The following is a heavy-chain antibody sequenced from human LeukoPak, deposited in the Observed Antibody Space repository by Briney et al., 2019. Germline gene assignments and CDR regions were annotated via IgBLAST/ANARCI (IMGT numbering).Heavy chain of an antibody. Sequence: GGSLRLSCAASGFTFSSYAMHWVRQAPGKGLEWVAVISYDGSNKYYADSVKGRFTISRDNSKNTLYLQMSSLRAEDTAVYYCASTFYRTVTNPDDYWGQGTLVTVSS. CDR1: GFTFSSYA. CDR3: ASTFYRTVTNPDDY. J-gene: IGHJ4*02. CDR2: ISYDGSNK. V-gene: IGHV3-30*04. D-gene: IGHD2/OR15-2a*01.